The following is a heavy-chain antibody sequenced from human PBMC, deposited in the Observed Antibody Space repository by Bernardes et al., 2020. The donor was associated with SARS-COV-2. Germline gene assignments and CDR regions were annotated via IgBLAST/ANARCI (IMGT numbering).Heavy chain of an antibody. V-gene: IGHV4-31*03. J-gene: IGHJ5*02. CDR3: ARGPVGSGST. CDR2: IYYSGST. CDR1: GGSISSGGYY. Sequence: SETLSLTRTVSGGSISSGGYYWSWIRQHPGKGLEWIGYIYYSGSTYYNPSLKSRVTISVDTSKNQFSLKLSSVTAADTAVYYCARGPVGSGSTWGQGTLVTVSS. D-gene: IGHD3-10*01.